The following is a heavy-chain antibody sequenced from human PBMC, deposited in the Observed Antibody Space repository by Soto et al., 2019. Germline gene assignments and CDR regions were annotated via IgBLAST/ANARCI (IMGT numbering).Heavy chain of an antibody. CDR2: ISSSSGVI. J-gene: IGHJ4*01. CDR1: GFSVISYP. V-gene: IGHV3-48*02. CDR3: ARGPGNGNLFDY. D-gene: IGHD2-8*01. Sequence: PGGSLRLSCAASGFSVISYPINWGRQAPGRGLEWVSYISSSSGVIYYVESVKGRFTISRDNAKNSLYLQMNNLRDEDTAVYYCARGPGNGNLFDYWGHGTLVTVSS.